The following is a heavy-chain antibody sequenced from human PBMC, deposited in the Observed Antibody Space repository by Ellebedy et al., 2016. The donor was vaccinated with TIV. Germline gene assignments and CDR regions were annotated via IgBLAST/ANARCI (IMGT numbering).Heavy chain of an antibody. CDR3: ARRMDEEPMPAFDY. D-gene: IGHD2-2*01. J-gene: IGHJ4*02. Sequence: AASVTVSCKASGYTFTSYDINWVRQATGQGLEWMGWINPNSGNTGYVQKFQGRVTMTRNTSIRTAYMELSSLRSEDTAVYYYARRMDEEPMPAFDYWGQGTLVTVSS. CDR1: GYTFTSYD. V-gene: IGHV1-8*01. CDR2: INPNSGNT.